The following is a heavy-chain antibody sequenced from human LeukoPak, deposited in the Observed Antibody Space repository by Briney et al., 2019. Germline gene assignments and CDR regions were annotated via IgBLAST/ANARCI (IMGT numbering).Heavy chain of an antibody. D-gene: IGHD2-2*01. V-gene: IGHV4-34*01. CDR1: GGSFSGYY. CDR2: INHSGST. Sequence: WETLSLTCAVYGGSFSGYYWSWIRQPPGKGLEWIGEINHSGSTNYNPSLKSRVTISVDTSKNQFSLKLSSVTAADTAVYYCARDFRGYCSSTSCYFRGYYYYGMDVWGQGTTVTVSS. CDR3: ARDFRGYCSSTSCYFRGYYYYGMDV. J-gene: IGHJ6*02.